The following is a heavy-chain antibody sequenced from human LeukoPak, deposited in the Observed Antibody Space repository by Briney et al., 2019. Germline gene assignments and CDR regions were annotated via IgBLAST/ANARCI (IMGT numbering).Heavy chain of an antibody. CDR3: ARDIVATIKAEDSNWFDP. CDR1: GFTFSSYA. Sequence: PGRSLRLSCVASGFTFSSYAMHWVRQAPGKGLEWVAVISYDGSNKYYADSVKGRFTISRDNPKNTLYLQMNSLRAEDTAVYYCARDIVATIKAEDSNWFDPWGQGTLVTVSS. D-gene: IGHD5-12*01. V-gene: IGHV3-30-3*01. J-gene: IGHJ5*02. CDR2: ISYDGSNK.